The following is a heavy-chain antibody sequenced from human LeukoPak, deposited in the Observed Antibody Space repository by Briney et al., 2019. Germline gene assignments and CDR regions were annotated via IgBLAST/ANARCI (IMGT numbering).Heavy chain of an antibody. Sequence: GGSLRLSCAGAGFSITDHHMDWVRQAPGEGLGWVGRSATTKPNSCTTQYGASVRGLFTISRDDSQNSLYVHVNSLKTEDTAVYYCVRVVTTGSGWYYFDNWGLGTLVTVSS. CDR1: GFSITDHH. CDR2: SATTKPNSCTT. V-gene: IGHV3-72*01. CDR3: VRVVTTGSGWYYFDN. J-gene: IGHJ4*02. D-gene: IGHD1-1*01.